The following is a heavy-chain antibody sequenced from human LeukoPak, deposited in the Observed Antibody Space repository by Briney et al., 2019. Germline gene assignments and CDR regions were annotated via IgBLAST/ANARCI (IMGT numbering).Heavy chain of an antibody. D-gene: IGHD2-21*02. V-gene: IGHV3-23*01. J-gene: IGHJ4*02. CDR2: ISGSGGST. Sequence: GGSLRLSCAASGFTFSSYAMSWVRQAPGKGLEWVSAISGSGGSTYYADSVKGRFTISRDDSKNTLYLQRNSLRAEDTAVYYCAKISKSVVTAQPILYFDYWGQGTLVTVSS. CDR3: AKISKSVVTAQPILYFDY. CDR1: GFTFSSYA.